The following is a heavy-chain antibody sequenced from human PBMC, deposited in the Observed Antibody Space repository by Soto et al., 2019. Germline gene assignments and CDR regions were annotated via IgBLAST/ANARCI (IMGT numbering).Heavy chain of an antibody. V-gene: IGHV3-21*01. CDR2: VSKSDYT. Sequence: GGSLRLSCAVSGFTLTNYGINWVRQALGKGLEWVSSVSKSDYTYYSDSVKGRFTISRDNAQNSVSLQMNNLRAEDTAVYYCAREDSIIIPAVADFWGQGTLVTVSS. CDR3: AREDSIIIPAVADF. J-gene: IGHJ4*02. D-gene: IGHD6-19*01. CDR1: GFTLTNYG.